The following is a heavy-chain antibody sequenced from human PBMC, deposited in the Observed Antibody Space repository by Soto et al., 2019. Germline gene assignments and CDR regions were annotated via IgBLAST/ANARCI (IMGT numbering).Heavy chain of an antibody. Sequence: PGGSLRLSCAASGFTFSSYSMNWVRQAPGKGLEWVSYISSSSSTIFYADSVKGQFTISRDNAKNSLYLKMNSLRAEDTAVYNCARPTVNDAFDIWGQGTMVTVS. CDR2: ISSSSSTI. CDR3: ARPTVNDAFDI. D-gene: IGHD4-17*01. CDR1: GFTFSSYS. J-gene: IGHJ3*02. V-gene: IGHV3-48*01.